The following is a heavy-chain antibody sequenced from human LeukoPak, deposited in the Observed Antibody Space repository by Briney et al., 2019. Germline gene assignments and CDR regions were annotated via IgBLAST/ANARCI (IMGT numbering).Heavy chain of an antibody. CDR1: GFTFSSYS. CDR2: INPLGSTT. V-gene: IGHV3-74*01. D-gene: IGHD3-3*02. CDR3: ATQRDNDHFWDY. J-gene: IGHJ4*02. Sequence: PGGSLRLSCAASGFTFSSYSMNWVRKAPGKGLVWVSRINPLGSTTAYADSVKGRFTISRDDARNTLYLQMNSLRAEDTAVYYCATQRDNDHFWDYWGQGTLVTVSP.